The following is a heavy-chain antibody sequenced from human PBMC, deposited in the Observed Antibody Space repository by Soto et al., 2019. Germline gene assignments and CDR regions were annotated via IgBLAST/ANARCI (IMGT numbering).Heavy chain of an antibody. D-gene: IGHD2-21*02. J-gene: IGHJ6*02. V-gene: IGHV5-10-1*01. Sequence: XESLTISCKGSGYSFTSYWISLVCQMPGKGLEWMGRIDPSDSYTNYSPSFQGHVTISADKSISTAYLQWSSLKASDTAMYYCVFFGDSYTPEYYYGMDVWGQGTTVTVSS. CDR1: GYSFTSYW. CDR2: IDPSDSYT. CDR3: VFFGDSYTPEYYYGMDV.